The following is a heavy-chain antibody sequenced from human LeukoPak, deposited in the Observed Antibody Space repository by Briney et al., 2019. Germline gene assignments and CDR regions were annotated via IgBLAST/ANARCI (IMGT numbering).Heavy chain of an antibody. CDR1: GGSISSYY. V-gene: IGHV4-59*08. Sequence: SETPSLTCTVSGGSISSYYWSWIRQPPGKGLEWIGYIYYSGSTNYNPSLKSRVTISVDTSKNQFSLKLSSVTAADTAVYYCARRHIGRYYFDYWGQGTLVTVSS. J-gene: IGHJ4*02. D-gene: IGHD5-12*01. CDR3: ARRHIGRYYFDY. CDR2: IYYSGST.